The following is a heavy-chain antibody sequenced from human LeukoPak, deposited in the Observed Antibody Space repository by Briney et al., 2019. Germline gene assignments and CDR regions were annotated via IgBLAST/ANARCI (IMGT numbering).Heavy chain of an antibody. V-gene: IGHV4-4*07. J-gene: IGHJ4*02. D-gene: IGHD3-10*01. CDR2: MYTSGST. CDR3: AREAPISDSGNYYKSLGY. Sequence: SETLSLTCTVSGGSISSYYWSWIRQPAGKGLEWIGRMYTSGSTNYNPSLKSRATMSVDTSKNQISLKLRSVTAADTAVYYCAREAPISDSGNYYKSLGYWGQGTLVTVSS. CDR1: GGSISSYY.